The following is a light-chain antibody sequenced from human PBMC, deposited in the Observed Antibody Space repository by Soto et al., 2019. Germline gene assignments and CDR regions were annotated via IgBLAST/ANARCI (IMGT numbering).Light chain of an antibody. J-gene: IGKJ2*01. V-gene: IGKV3-20*01. Sequence: EIVLTQSAGTLSLSPGERATLSCRAIQSVSSNYVAWYQQKPGQAPRLLIYATSSRATGIPDRFSGSGSGTDFTLTINRLEPEDFALYYCQQYDASLYTFGQGTKLEI. CDR2: ATS. CDR1: QSVSSNY. CDR3: QQYDASLYT.